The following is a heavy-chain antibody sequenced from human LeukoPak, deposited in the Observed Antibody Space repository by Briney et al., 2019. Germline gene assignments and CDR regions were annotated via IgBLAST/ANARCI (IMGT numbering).Heavy chain of an antibody. D-gene: IGHD6-6*01. CDR1: GFTFNRFY. CDR3: VKDRSIAAPNNDFFDS. J-gene: IGHJ4*02. Sequence: GGSLRLSCSVSGFTFNRFYLHWVRQAPGKGLEFVSHISSNGATTYYADSVKGRFTISRDNSKNTLYLQMSSLRADDTAVYYCVKDRSIAAPNNDFFDSWGQGALVTVSS. CDR2: ISSNGATT. V-gene: IGHV3-64D*06.